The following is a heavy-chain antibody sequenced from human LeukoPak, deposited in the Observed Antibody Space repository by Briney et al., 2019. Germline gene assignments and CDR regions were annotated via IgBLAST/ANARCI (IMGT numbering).Heavy chain of an antibody. J-gene: IGHJ4*02. CDR2: ISSSSSTI. CDR1: GFTFSSYS. V-gene: IGHV3-48*01. CDR3: ARDFIRGFFDY. Sequence: QPGGSLRLSCAASGFTFSSYSMNWVRQAPGKGLEWVSYISSSSSTIYYADSVKGRFTISGDNAKNSLYLQMNSLRAEDTAVYYCARDFIRGFFDYWGQGTLVTVSS. D-gene: IGHD3-10*01.